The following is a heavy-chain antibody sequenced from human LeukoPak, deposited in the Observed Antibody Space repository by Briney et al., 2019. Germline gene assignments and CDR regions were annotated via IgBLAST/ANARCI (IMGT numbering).Heavy chain of an antibody. CDR3: AKDRRIRQGETAGPVDY. CDR2: ISGSGGST. D-gene: IGHD3-16*01. CDR1: GFTFSSYA. J-gene: IGHJ4*02. V-gene: IGHV3-23*01. Sequence: PGGSLRLSCAASGFTFSSYAISWVRQAPGKGLEWVSAISGSGGSTYYADSVKGRFTISRDNSKNTLYLQMNSLRAEDTAVYYCAKDRRIRQGETAGPVDYWGQGTLVTVSS.